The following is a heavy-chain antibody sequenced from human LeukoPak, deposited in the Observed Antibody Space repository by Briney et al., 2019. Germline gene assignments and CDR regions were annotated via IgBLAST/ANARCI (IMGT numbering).Heavy chain of an antibody. CDR1: GDSVSNGNYY. CDR3: ASYRGNY. CDR2: IYYSGST. V-gene: IGHV4-61*01. D-gene: IGHD3-16*01. J-gene: IGHJ4*02. Sequence: SETLSLTCTVSGDSVSNGNYYWSWLRQPPGKALEWIGYIYYSGSTYYNPSLEGRVTIPVDTSKNQFSVKLRSVTAADTAVYYCASYRGNYWGQGTLVTASS.